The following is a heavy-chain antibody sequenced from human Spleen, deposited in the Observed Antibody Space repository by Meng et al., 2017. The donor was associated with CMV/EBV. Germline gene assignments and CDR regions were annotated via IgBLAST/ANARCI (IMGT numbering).Heavy chain of an antibody. Sequence: EVQLVESGXGLIQPGGXLRLSCAASGFTVSSNYMSWVRQAPGKGLEWVSVIYSGGSTYYADSVKGRFTISRDNSKNTLYLQMNSLRAEDTAVYYCASASSGWYDGRHFDYWGQGTLVTVSS. V-gene: IGHV3-53*01. CDR3: ASASSGWYDGRHFDY. J-gene: IGHJ4*02. D-gene: IGHD6-19*01. CDR2: IYSGGST. CDR1: GFTVSSNY.